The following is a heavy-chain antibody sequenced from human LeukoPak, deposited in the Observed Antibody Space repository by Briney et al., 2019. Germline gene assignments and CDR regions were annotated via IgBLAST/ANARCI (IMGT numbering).Heavy chain of an antibody. CDR2: IYYSGST. CDR3: ARGRWLQLPDY. J-gene: IGHJ4*02. V-gene: IGHV4-59*02. Sequence: PSETLSLTCTVSGGSVSSYYWSWIRQPPGKGLEWIGSIYYSGSTNYNPSLKSRVTISLDTSKNQFSLKLSSVTAADTAVYYCARGRWLQLPDYWGQGTLVTVSS. CDR1: GGSVSSYY. D-gene: IGHD5-24*01.